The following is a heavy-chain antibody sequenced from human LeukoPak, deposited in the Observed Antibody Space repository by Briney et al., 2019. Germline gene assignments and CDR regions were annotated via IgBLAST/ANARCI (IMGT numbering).Heavy chain of an antibody. CDR3: AKDDYGDYGSRGMDV. Sequence: GRSLRLSCAASGFTFSSYGMHWVRQAPGKGLEWVAVISYDGSNKYYADSVKGRFTISRDNSKNTLYLQTNSLRAEDTAVYYCAKDDYGDYGSRGMDVWGQGTTVTVSS. CDR2: ISYDGSNK. CDR1: GFTFSSYG. D-gene: IGHD4-17*01. J-gene: IGHJ6*02. V-gene: IGHV3-30*18.